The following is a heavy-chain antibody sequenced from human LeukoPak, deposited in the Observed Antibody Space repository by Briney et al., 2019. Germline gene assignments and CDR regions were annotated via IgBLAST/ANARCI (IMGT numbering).Heavy chain of an antibody. CDR2: IRYDGSNK. CDR3: AKSLGIAVDY. J-gene: IGHJ4*02. D-gene: IGHD6-13*01. V-gene: IGHV3-30*02. CDR1: GFTFSSYS. Sequence: PGGSLRLSCAASGFTFSSYSMHWVRQSPGKGLEWVAFIRYDGSNKYYADSVKGRFTISRDNSKNTLYLQMNSLRAEDTAVYYCAKSLGIAVDYWGQGTLVTVSS.